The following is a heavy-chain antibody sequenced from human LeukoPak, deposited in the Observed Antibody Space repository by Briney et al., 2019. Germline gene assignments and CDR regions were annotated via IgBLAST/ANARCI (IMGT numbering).Heavy chain of an antibody. CDR3: ARRPLGFYDGFDI. D-gene: IGHD3-3*01. Sequence: SETLTLTCTVPGGSISTYYWSWIRQAPGKGLQWIAYIYYSGSTSYNPSLKSRVTISVDTSKNQFSLRLTSVTAADTAVYYCARRPLGFYDGFDIWGQGTMVTVSS. CDR2: IYYSGST. J-gene: IGHJ3*02. V-gene: IGHV4-59*08. CDR1: GGSISTYY.